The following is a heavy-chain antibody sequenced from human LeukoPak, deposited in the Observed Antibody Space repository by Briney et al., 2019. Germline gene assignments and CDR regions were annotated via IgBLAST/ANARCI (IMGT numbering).Heavy chain of an antibody. D-gene: IGHD2-15*01. V-gene: IGHV3-23*01. CDR2: VSGSGGST. CDR1: GFTFSSYA. Sequence: PGASLRLSCAAAGFTFSSYAMSWVRQAPGKGVEWGSAVSGSGGSTYYADSVKGRFTISRDNSKNTLYLQMNSLRAEDTAVYYCAKGVVAGREGYYFDYWGQGTLVTVSS. CDR3: AKGVVAGREGYYFDY. J-gene: IGHJ4*02.